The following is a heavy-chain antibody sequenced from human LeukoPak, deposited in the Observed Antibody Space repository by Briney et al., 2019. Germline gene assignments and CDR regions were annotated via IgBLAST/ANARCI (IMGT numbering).Heavy chain of an antibody. Sequence: PGGSLRLSCVASGFIFSSYWMSWVRQAPGKGLEWVANIKDDGNEQYYVDSVRGRFTIFRDNAKNSLYLQMNSLGAEDTAMYYCARDPYFDAFDMWGQGTMVTVSS. J-gene: IGHJ3*02. CDR3: ARDPYFDAFDM. D-gene: IGHD3-3*01. CDR1: GFIFSSYW. V-gene: IGHV3-7*01. CDR2: IKDDGNEQ.